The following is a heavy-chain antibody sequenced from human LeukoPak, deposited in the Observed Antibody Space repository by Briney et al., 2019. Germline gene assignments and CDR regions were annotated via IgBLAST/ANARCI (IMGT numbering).Heavy chain of an antibody. D-gene: IGHD3-10*01. CDR3: ARHGGMVRGFFDAFDI. J-gene: IGHJ3*02. CDR2: IHHSGST. Sequence: SETLSLTCTVSGGSITSYDWSWIRQPPGTGLEWIGYIHHSGSTNYNPSLKSRVTISRDTSKKQFSLKLTSVTAADTAMYYCARHGGMVRGFFDAFDIWGQGTVVTVSS. V-gene: IGHV4-59*08. CDR1: GGSITSYD.